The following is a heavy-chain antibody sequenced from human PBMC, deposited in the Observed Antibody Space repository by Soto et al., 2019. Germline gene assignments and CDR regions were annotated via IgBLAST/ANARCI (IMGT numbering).Heavy chain of an antibody. CDR2: ISSSSSYI. J-gene: IGHJ6*01. D-gene: IGHD2-15*01. CDR3: ERDNPRYCSGGRCILEV. V-gene: IGHV3-21*01. Sequence: VVSLILSFAASGFTFISYSMNSGLQSPGKGLDCFSSISSSSSYIYYADSVKGRFTISRDNAKNSLYLQMKSLRAEDTAVYYCERDNPRYCSGGRCILEVWGQGPTV. CDR1: GFTFISYS.